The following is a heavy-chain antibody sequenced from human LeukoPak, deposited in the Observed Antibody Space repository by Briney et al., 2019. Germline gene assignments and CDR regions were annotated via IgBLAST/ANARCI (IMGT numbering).Heavy chain of an antibody. CDR2: IYGSGST. CDR1: GGSISSYY. V-gene: IGHV4-4*07. Sequence: PSETLSLTCTVSGGSISSYYWSWIRQPAGKGLEWIGRIYGSGSTNYNPSLKSRLTVSVDRSKNQFSLKLSSVTAADTAVYYCAREDVWFGELQGAFDYWGRGTLVTVSS. D-gene: IGHD3-10*01. CDR3: AREDVWFGELQGAFDY. J-gene: IGHJ4*02.